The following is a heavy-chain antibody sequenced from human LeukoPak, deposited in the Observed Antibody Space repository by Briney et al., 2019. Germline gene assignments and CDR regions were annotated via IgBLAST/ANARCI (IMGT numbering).Heavy chain of an antibody. J-gene: IGHJ4*02. CDR3: ARAVSGRFDY. Sequence: PSETLSLTCTVSGGFMSPYHWGWIRQPPGKGLEWTGYIYYSGSTNYNPSLNSRVTISVDTSKNQFSLRLSSVTAADTAIYYCARAVSGRFDYWGQGTLVTVSS. D-gene: IGHD6-19*01. V-gene: IGHV4-59*08. CDR1: GGFMSPYH. CDR2: IYYSGST.